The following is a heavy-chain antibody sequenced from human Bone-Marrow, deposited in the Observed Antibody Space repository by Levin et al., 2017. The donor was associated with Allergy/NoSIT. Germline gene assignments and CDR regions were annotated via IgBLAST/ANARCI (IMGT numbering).Heavy chain of an antibody. CDR1: GFTFSSYW. V-gene: IGHV3-74*01. CDR2: FNGDGRTT. Sequence: QSGGSLRLSCAASGFTFSSYWMHWVRQAPGKGLVWVSRFNGDGRTTVYADSVEGRFTISRDNAKSTLYLQMNSLRPEDTAVYFCARGWNYGMDVWGQGTMVTVSS. J-gene: IGHJ6*02. D-gene: IGHD3-3*01. CDR3: ARGWNYGMDV.